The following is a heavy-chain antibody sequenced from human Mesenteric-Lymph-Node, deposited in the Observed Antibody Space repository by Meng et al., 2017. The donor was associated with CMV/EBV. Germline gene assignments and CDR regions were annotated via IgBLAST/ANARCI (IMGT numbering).Heavy chain of an antibody. CDR2: IYYSGST. CDR3: AMERLHDHGGNYFDH. V-gene: IGHV4-39*07. D-gene: IGHD4-23*01. CDR1: GGSISSGIFY. J-gene: IGHJ4*02. Sequence: SETLSLTCTVSGGSISSGIFYWGWIRQPPGKGPEWIGSIYYSGSTFYNPSLKSRVTISVDTSKNQFSLKLTSVTAADTAVHYCAMERLHDHGGNYFDHWGQGTLVTVSS.